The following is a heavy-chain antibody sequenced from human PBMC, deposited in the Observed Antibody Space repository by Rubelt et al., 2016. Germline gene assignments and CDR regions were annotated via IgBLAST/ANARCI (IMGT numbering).Heavy chain of an antibody. J-gene: IGHJ4*02. Sequence: QVQLVQSGAEVKKPGASVKVSCKASGYTFSTYGISWVRQAPGQGLEWMGWISAYNGNTDYAQRVQSRVTLTTVPSTSTAYMGLRGLRSDDTAVYYCARGRGSYDVWSGLGWFDYWGQGTLVTVSS. CDR2: ISAYNGNT. D-gene: IGHD3-3*01. V-gene: IGHV1-18*04. CDR3: ARGRGSYDVWSGLGWFDY. CDR1: GYTFSTYG.